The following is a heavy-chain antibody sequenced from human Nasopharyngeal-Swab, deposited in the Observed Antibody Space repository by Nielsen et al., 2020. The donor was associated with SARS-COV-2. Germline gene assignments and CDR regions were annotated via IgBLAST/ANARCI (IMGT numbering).Heavy chain of an antibody. CDR3: AREGEGYCSSTSCYARGGWFDP. Sequence: VRQMPGKGLEWVANIKQDGSEKYYVDSVKGRFTISRDNAKNSLYLQMNSLRAEDTAVYYCAREGEGYCSSTSCYARGGWFDPWGQGTLVTV. V-gene: IGHV3-7*05. J-gene: IGHJ5*02. D-gene: IGHD2-2*01. CDR2: IKQDGSEK.